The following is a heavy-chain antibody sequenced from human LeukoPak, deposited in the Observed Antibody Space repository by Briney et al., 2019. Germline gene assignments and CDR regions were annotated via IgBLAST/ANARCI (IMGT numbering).Heavy chain of an antibody. D-gene: IGHD1-26*01. V-gene: IGHV4-39*07. CDR1: GGSISRNTHY. Sequence: PSETLSLTCSVSGGSISRNTHYCGWIRQPPGKGLEWIGSIHYSGSTYYNPSLKSRVTISVDKSKNQFSLKLSSVTAADTAVYYCARELHSGSYYFDYWGQGTLVIVSS. CDR2: IHYSGST. CDR3: ARELHSGSYYFDY. J-gene: IGHJ4*02.